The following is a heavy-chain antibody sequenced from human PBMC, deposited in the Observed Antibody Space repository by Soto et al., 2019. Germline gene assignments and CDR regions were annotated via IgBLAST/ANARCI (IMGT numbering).Heavy chain of an antibody. CDR2: IYHSGST. D-gene: IGHD2-21*02. J-gene: IGHJ1*01. CDR1: GGSIISGGYS. Sequence: PSETLSLTCAVSGGSIISGGYSWSWIRQPPGKGLEWIGYIYHSGSTYYNPSLKSRVTISVDRSKNQFSLKLSSVTAADTAVYYCARGTSYCGGDCSYFQHWGQGTLVTVSS. CDR3: ARGTSYCGGDCSYFQH. V-gene: IGHV4-30-2*01.